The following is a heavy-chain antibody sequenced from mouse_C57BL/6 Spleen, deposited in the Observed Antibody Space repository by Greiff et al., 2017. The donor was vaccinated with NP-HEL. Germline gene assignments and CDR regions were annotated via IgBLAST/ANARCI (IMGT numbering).Heavy chain of an antibody. CDR2: IYPGSGST. V-gene: IGHV1-55*01. CDR3: ARTGTGYYAMDY. J-gene: IGHJ4*01. Sequence: QVQLQQSGAELVKPGASVKMSCKASGYTFTSYWITWVKQRPGQGLEWIGDIYPGSGSTNYNEKFKSKATLTVDTSSSTAYMQLSSLTSEDSAVYYCARTGTGYYAMDYWGQGTSVTVSS. D-gene: IGHD4-1*01. CDR1: GYTFTSYW.